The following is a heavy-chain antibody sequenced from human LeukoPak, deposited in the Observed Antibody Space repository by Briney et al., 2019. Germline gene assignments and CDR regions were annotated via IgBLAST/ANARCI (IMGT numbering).Heavy chain of an antibody. J-gene: IGHJ6*02. D-gene: IGHD6-13*01. CDR2: MNPNSGNT. V-gene: IGHV1-8*01. CDR3: ASGSSWHHYYYYYGMDV. CDR1: GYTFTGYD. Sequence: ASVKVSCKASGYTFTGYDINWVRQATGQGLEWMGWMNPNSGNTGYAQKFQGRVTMTRNTSISTAYMELSSLRSEDTAVYYCASGSSWHHYYYYYGMDVWGQGTTVTVSS.